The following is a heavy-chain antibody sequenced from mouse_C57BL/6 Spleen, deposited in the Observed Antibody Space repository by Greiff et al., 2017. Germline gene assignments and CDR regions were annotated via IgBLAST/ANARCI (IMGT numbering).Heavy chain of an antibody. D-gene: IGHD2-3*01. CDR3: ARRNDYFDY. CDR2: IYPGSSNT. CDR1: CYSFTSYY. V-gene: IGHV1-66*01. Sequence: QVQLKQSGPELVKPGASVKISCKASCYSFTSYYIHWVKQRPGQGLEWIGWIYPGSSNTKYNEKFKGKATLTADTSSSTAYMQLSSLTSGDSAVYYCARRNDYFDYWGQGRTHTVSS. J-gene: IGHJ2*01.